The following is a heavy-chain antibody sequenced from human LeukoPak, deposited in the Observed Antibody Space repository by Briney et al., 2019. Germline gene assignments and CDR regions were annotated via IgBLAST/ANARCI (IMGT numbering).Heavy chain of an antibody. CDR2: IKHDGSEK. CDR3: ARDAYRDRYFDY. CDR1: GFTFTNYW. V-gene: IGHV3-7*01. Sequence: GGSLRLSCAASGFTFTNYWMSWVRQAPGKGLEWVANIKHDGSEKYYVDSVKGRFTISRDNGKNSLYLQMNSLRAEDTAVYYCARDAYRDRYFDYWGQGTLVTVSS. D-gene: IGHD4-11*01. J-gene: IGHJ4*02.